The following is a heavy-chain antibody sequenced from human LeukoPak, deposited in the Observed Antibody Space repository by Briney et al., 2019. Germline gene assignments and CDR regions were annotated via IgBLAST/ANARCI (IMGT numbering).Heavy chain of an antibody. CDR2: IYDGGST. CDR1: GFIVSSNY. CDR3: ARDNRDYYMDV. Sequence: GGSLRLSCPASGFIVSSNYMSWVRQAPGKGLEWVSVIYDGGSTYYADSVKGRFTISRDNSKNTLYLQMNSLRAEDTAVYYCARDNRDYYMDVWAKGTTVTVSS. V-gene: IGHV3-66*02. D-gene: IGHD2/OR15-2a*01. J-gene: IGHJ6*03.